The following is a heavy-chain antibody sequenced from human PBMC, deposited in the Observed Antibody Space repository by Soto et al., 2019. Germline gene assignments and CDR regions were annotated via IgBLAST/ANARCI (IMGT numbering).Heavy chain of an antibody. CDR2: IYSSGNT. CDR3: ARGQRFSDWFDP. Sequence: QVHLQESGPGLVKPSETLALTCSVSGGTISGYYWTWIRQPAGKGLEWIGRIYSSGNTKYNPSLQSRVTMSPDTSNTQFSLRLTSVTAADTAVYYCARGQRFSDWFDPWGQGTLVTVSS. J-gene: IGHJ5*02. CDR1: GGTISGYY. V-gene: IGHV4-4*07. D-gene: IGHD3-3*01.